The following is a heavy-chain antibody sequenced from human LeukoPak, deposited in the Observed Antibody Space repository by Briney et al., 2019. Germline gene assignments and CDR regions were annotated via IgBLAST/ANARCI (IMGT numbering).Heavy chain of an antibody. Sequence: GGSLRLSCAASGFTFSSYGMHWIRQAPGKGLEWVSYISSSSSYTNYADSVKGRFTISRDNAKNSLYLQMNSLRAEDTAVYYCARAYSSSWYPYFDYWGQGTLVTVSS. CDR3: ARAYSSSWYPYFDY. J-gene: IGHJ4*02. CDR1: GFTFSSYG. CDR2: ISSSSSYT. V-gene: IGHV3-21*05. D-gene: IGHD6-13*01.